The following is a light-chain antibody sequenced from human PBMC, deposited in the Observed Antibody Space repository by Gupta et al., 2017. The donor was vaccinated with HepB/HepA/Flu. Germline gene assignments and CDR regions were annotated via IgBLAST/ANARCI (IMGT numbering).Light chain of an antibody. CDR3: SSYTSSSTFLVV. CDR1: SSDVGVYNY. Sequence: QSALTQPASVSGSPGQSITISCTGTSSDVGVYNYVSWYQQHPGKAPKLMIYDVNNRPSGVSNRFSGSKSGNTASLTISGLQAEDEADYYCSSYTSSSTFLVVFGGGTKLTVL. V-gene: IGLV2-14*01. J-gene: IGLJ2*01. CDR2: DVN.